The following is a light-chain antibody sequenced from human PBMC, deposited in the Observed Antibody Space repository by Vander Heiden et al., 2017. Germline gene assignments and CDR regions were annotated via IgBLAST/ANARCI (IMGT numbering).Light chain of an antibody. V-gene: IGKV1-5*03. Sequence: DIQMTQSPSTLSASVADRVTIPCRASESISSWLDWYQQKPGEAPKVLIYRASSVESGVPSMFSGSGSGTEFTLTISILQPDDLATYYCQQYTSFPYTFGQGTKLEI. CDR3: QQYTSFPYT. J-gene: IGKJ2*01. CDR2: RAS. CDR1: ESISSW.